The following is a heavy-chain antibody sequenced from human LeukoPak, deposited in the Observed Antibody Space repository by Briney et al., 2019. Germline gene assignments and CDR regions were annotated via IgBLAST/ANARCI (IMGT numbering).Heavy chain of an antibody. V-gene: IGHV3-7*01. Sequence: GGSLRLSCAASGFTFSSYWMSWVRQAPGKGLEWVANIKQDGSEKYYVDSVKGRFTISRDNAKNSLYLQMNSLRAEDTAVYYCARKQSSGYSRRGAHFDYWGQGTLVTVSS. J-gene: IGHJ4*02. CDR3: ARKQSSGYSRRGAHFDY. CDR2: IKQDGSEK. D-gene: IGHD3-22*01. CDR1: GFTFSSYW.